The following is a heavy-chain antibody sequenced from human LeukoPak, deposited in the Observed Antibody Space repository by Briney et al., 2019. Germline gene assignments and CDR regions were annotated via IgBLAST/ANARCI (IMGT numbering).Heavy chain of an antibody. V-gene: IGHV4-4*02. Sequence: PSETLSLTCAVSGGSISSSNWWSWVRQPPGKGLEWMGEIYHSGSTNYNPSLKSRVTISVDKSKNQFSLKLSSVTAAYTAVYYCARYQGWGPRTFDYWGQGTLVTVSS. D-gene: IGHD2-2*01. CDR1: GGSISSSNW. J-gene: IGHJ4*02. CDR3: ARYQGWGPRTFDY. CDR2: IYHSGST.